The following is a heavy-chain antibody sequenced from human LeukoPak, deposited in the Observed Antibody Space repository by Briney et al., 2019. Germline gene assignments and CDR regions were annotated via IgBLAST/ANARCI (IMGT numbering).Heavy chain of an antibody. CDR1: GYTFTNYA. Sequence: GALVKVSCKASGYTFTNYAIHWVRQAPGQRLEWMGWINAGNDNTKYSQKFQGRVTITSDTSASTAYMQLSSLRSEDTAVYYCARVGEMAAYGFDIWGQGTMVTVSS. V-gene: IGHV1-3*01. CDR2: INAGNDNT. CDR3: ARVGEMAAYGFDI. J-gene: IGHJ3*02. D-gene: IGHD5-24*01.